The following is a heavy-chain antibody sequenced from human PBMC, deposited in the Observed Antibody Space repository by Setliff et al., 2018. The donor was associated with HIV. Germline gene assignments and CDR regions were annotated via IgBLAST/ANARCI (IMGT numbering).Heavy chain of an antibody. CDR2: TRNKANSYTT. Sequence: GSLRLSCAASGFTFSDHYMDWVRQAPEKGLEWVGRTRNKANSYTTEYAASVKGRFIISRDDSKNSLHLQMNSLKTEDTAVYYCATDHLLRLGKLGTNFDFWGQGTLVTVS. J-gene: IGHJ4*02. V-gene: IGHV3-72*01. CDR3: ATDHLLRLGKLGTNFDF. CDR1: GFTFSDHY. D-gene: IGHD3-16*01.